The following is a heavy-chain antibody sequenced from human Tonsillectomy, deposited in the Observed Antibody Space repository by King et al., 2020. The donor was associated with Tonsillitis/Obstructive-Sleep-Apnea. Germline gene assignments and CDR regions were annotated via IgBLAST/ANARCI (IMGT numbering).Heavy chain of an antibody. J-gene: IGHJ4*02. CDR2: VLSDGSDE. V-gene: IGHV3-33*05. CDR3: ARGSPPYCRSSSCSYYFDY. D-gene: IGHD2-15*01. CDR1: GFTFSNNG. Sequence: VQLVESGGGVVPPGRSLRLSCAASGFTFSNNGMHWVRQAPGKGLEWVAVVLSDGSDEDYADSVRGRFTISRDNSRNTLYLQMNSLRAEDTAVYYCARGSPPYCRSSSCSYYFDYWGQGTPVTVSS.